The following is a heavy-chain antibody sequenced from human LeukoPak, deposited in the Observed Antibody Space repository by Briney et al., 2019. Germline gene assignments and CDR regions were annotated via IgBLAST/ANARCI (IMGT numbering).Heavy chain of an antibody. J-gene: IGHJ4*02. Sequence: PSETLSLTCTVSGGSISSYYWSWIRQPPGKGLEWIGYIYYSGSTNYNPSLKSRVTISVDTSKNQFSLKLSSVTAADTAVYYCARGEWLQFSYWGQGTLVTVSP. V-gene: IGHV4-59*01. CDR2: IYYSGST. CDR1: GGSISSYY. D-gene: IGHD5-24*01. CDR3: ARGEWLQFSY.